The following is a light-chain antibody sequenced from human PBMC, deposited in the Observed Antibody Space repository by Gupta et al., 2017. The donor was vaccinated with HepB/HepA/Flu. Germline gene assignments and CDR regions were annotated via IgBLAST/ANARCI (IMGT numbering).Light chain of an antibody. Sequence: EIVLTQSPGTRSLSPGERATLSCRASQSVSSSYLAWYQQKPGQAPRLLIYGASSRAAGIPDRFSGSGSGRDFSLTISRLEPEDFAVYFCHQYGSSPWTFGQGTKAEI. CDR1: QSVSSSY. V-gene: IGKV3-20*01. J-gene: IGKJ1*01. CDR3: HQYGSSPWT. CDR2: GAS.